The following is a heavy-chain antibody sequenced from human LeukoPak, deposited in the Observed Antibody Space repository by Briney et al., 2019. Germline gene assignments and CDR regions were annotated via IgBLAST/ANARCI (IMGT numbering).Heavy chain of an antibody. Sequence: SETLSLTCSVSGVSISDYHWIWIRQPPAKGLEWMGYFSYSASTRYNPSLKSRVTLSVDTSKNQCALRLISVAAADTAVYYCARMYSGTSYYFDFWGQGTLVTVSS. CDR2: FSYSAST. V-gene: IGHV4-59*01. CDR1: GVSISDYH. CDR3: ARMYSGTSYYFDF. D-gene: IGHD1-26*01. J-gene: IGHJ4*02.